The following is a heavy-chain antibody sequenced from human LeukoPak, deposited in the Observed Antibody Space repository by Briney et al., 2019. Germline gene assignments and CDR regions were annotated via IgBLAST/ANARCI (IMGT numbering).Heavy chain of an antibody. V-gene: IGHV3-43*02. CDR1: GFTFYDYA. CDR2: ISGDGGST. Sequence: GGSLRLSCAASGFTFYDYALHWVRQAPGKGPEWVSLISGDGGSTYYADSVKGRFTISRDNSKNSLYLQMNSLRTEDTALYYCAKDIAAAGYYFDYWGQGTLVTVSS. D-gene: IGHD6-13*01. J-gene: IGHJ4*02. CDR3: AKDIAAAGYYFDY.